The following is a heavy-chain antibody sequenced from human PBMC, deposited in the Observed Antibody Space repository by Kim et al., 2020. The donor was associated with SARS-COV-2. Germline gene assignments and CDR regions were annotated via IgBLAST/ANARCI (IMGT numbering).Heavy chain of an antibody. D-gene: IGHD2-8*01. CDR3: ARQTYCTNGVCYTRFDY. Sequence: SETLSLTCTVSGGSISSGDYYWSWIRQPPGKGLEWIGYIYYSGSTYYNPSLKSRVTISVDTSKNQFSLKLSSVTAADTAVYYCARQTYCTNGVCYTRFDYWGQGTLVTVSS. CDR1: GGSISSGDYY. CDR2: IYYSGST. V-gene: IGHV4-30-4*01. J-gene: IGHJ4*02.